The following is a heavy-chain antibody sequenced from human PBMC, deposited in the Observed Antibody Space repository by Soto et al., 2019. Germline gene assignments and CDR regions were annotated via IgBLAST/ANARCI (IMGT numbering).Heavy chain of an antibody. V-gene: IGHV1-69*01. D-gene: IGHD2-15*01. J-gene: IGHJ5*02. Sequence: QVQLVQSGVEVQKPGSSVKVSCKASGGTFSRYAICWVRQAPGQGLEWLGGIIPIFGTANYAQKFQGRVTITAEQSTSSVSMEQSNLRSEDTVMYYCAREHRHCSGGSCQSGENWFDPWCQGTLVTVSS. CDR2: IIPIFGTA. CDR3: AREHRHCSGGSCQSGENWFDP. CDR1: GGTFSRYA.